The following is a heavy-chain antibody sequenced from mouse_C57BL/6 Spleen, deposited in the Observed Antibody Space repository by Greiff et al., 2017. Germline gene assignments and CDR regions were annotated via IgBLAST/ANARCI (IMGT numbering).Heavy chain of an antibody. D-gene: IGHD1-1*01. V-gene: IGHV1-39*01. CDR2: INPNYGTT. CDR3: ARETDYYGSSPYYAMDD. Sequence: QRVESGPELVKPGASVKISCKASGYSFTDYNMNWVKQSNGKSLEWIGVINPNYGTTSYNQKFKGKATLTVDQSSSTAYMQLNSLTSEDSAVYYCARETDYYGSSPYYAMDDWGQGTSVTVSS. CDR1: GYSFTDYN. J-gene: IGHJ4*01.